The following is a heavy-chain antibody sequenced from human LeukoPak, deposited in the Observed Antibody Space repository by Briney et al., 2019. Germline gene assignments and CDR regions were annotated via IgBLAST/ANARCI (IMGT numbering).Heavy chain of an antibody. CDR2: VSSSSFSK. CDR1: GFTFKNYG. D-gene: IGHD7-27*01. CDR3: ANSRPGDGMDV. J-gene: IGHJ6*02. V-gene: IGHV3-21*01. Sequence: PGGSLRLSCAASGFTFKNYGMNWVRQAPGKGLEWVSSVSSSSFSKYYADSVKGRFTISRDNAKDSLYLQMNSLRAEDTAVYYCANSRPGDGMDVWGQGTTVTVSS.